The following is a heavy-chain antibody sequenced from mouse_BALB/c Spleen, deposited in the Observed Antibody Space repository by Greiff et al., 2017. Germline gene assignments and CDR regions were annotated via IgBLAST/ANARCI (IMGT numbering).Heavy chain of an antibody. CDR2: IDPENGNT. D-gene: IGHD2-5*01. J-gene: IGHJ3*01. CDR3: ASSNSWFAY. CDR1: GFNIKDYY. V-gene: IGHV14-1*02. Sequence: EVKLMESGAELVRPGALVKLSCKASGFNIKDYYMHWVKQRPEQGLEWIGWIDPENGNTIYDPKFQGKASITADTSSNTAYLQLSSLTSEDTAVYYCASSNSWFAYWGQGTLVTVSA.